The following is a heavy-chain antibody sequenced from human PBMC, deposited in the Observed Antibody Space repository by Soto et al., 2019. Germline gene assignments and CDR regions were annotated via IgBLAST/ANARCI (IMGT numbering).Heavy chain of an antibody. CDR3: AKESIVGVLAATLPLDF. Sequence: GPSVKVSCKASGYTFTSYAMPWVRQPPGKRLEWMGWINAGNGNTKYSQKYQGRVTLTRDTSATTAYMELSSLKPENTAEYTRAKESIVGVLAATLPLDFWGQGTLVTVSS. J-gene: IGHJ4*02. D-gene: IGHD2-15*01. CDR2: INAGNGNT. V-gene: IGHV1-3*01. CDR1: GYTFTSYA.